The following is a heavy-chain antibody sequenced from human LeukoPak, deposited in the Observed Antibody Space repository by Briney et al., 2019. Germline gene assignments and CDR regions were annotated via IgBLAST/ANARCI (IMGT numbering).Heavy chain of an antibody. Sequence: GGSLRLSCAASGFTFSSYSMNWVRQAPGKGLEWVSYISYRTSAIYYADSVKGRFTISRDNAKNSLYLQMNSLRDEDTAVYYCARTAVYYYYGMDVWGQEPTVTVSS. CDR1: GFTFSSYS. CDR2: ISYRTSAI. D-gene: IGHD2-2*01. CDR3: ARTAVYYYYGMDV. J-gene: IGHJ6*02. V-gene: IGHV3-48*02.